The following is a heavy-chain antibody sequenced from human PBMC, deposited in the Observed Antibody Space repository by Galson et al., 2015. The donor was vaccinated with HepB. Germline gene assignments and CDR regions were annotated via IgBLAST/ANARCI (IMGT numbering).Heavy chain of an antibody. CDR3: ARVGYGGNEVPIDY. V-gene: IGHV4-39*07. J-gene: IGHJ4*02. CDR1: GGSISSSSYY. Sequence: SETLSLTCTVSGGSISSSSYYWGWIRQPPGKGLEWIGSIYYSGSTYYNPSLKSRVTISVDTSKNQFSLKLSSVTAADTAVYYCARVGYGGNEVPIDYWGQGTLVTVSS. CDR2: IYYSGST. D-gene: IGHD4-23*01.